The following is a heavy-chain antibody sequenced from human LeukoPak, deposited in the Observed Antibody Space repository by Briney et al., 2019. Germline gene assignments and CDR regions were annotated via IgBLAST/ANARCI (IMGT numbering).Heavy chain of an antibody. CDR3: AKESYVWGSYRFSLDY. D-gene: IGHD3-16*02. CDR2: IWYDGTNK. J-gene: IGHJ4*02. V-gene: IGHV3-33*03. CDR1: GFTFTSYG. Sequence: QSGGSLRLSCAASGFTFTSYGIHWVRQAPGKGLEWVAVIWYDGTNKYYGDSVKGRFTIFRDNSKNTLYLQMNSLRAEDTAVYYCAKESYVWGSYRFSLDYWGQGTLVTVSS.